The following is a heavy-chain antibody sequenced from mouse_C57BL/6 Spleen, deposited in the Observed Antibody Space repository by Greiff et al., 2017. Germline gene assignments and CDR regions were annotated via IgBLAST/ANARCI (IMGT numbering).Heavy chain of an antibody. CDR2: IHPNSGST. Sequence: QVQLQQPGAELVKPGASVKLSCKASGYTFTSYWMHWVKQRPGQGLEWIGMIHPNSGSTNYNEKFKSKATLTVDKSSSTAYMQLSSLTSEDSAVYYCARDGYEGYAMDYWGQGTSVTVSS. CDR3: ARDGYEGYAMDY. D-gene: IGHD2-2*01. J-gene: IGHJ4*01. CDR1: GYTFTSYW. V-gene: IGHV1-64*01.